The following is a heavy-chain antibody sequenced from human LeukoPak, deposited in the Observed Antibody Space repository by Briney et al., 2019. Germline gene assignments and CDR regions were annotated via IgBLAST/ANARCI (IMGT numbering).Heavy chain of an antibody. CDR1: GFTFSSYG. V-gene: IGHV3-30*18. J-gene: IGHJ6*02. CDR3: AKFIAAAGDYYYYYGMDV. CDR2: ISYDGSNK. D-gene: IGHD6-13*01. Sequence: GGSLRLSCAASGFTFSSYGMHWVRQAPGKGLEWVAVISYDGSNKYYADSVKGRFTISRDNSKNTLYLQMNSLRAEDTAVYYCAKFIAAAGDYYYYYGMDVWGQGTTVT.